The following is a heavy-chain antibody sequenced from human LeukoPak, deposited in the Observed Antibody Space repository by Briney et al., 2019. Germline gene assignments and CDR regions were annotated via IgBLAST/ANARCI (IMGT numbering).Heavy chain of an antibody. CDR1: GGSISSGGYS. Sequence: SQTLSLTCAVSGGSISSGGYSWSWIRQPPGKGLEWIGYIYHSGSTYYNPSLKSRATISVDRSKNQFSLKLSSVTAADTAVYYCAREPSAVTGFYGMDVWGQGTTVTVSS. D-gene: IGHD3-10*01. J-gene: IGHJ6*02. CDR2: IYHSGST. CDR3: AREPSAVTGFYGMDV. V-gene: IGHV4-30-2*01.